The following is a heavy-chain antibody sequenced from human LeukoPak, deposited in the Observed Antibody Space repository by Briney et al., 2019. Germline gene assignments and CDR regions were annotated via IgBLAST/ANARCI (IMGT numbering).Heavy chain of an antibody. CDR2: INPSGGST. Sequence: ASVKVSCKASGYTFTSYNMHWVRQAPGQGLEWMGIINPSGGSTTYAQKFQGRVTMTRDMSTSTVYMELSSLRSEDTAVYYCARDLLPHYYDSSSPKWFDPWGQGTLVTVSS. CDR1: GYTFTSYN. V-gene: IGHV1-46*01. D-gene: IGHD3-22*01. J-gene: IGHJ5*02. CDR3: ARDLLPHYYDSSSPKWFDP.